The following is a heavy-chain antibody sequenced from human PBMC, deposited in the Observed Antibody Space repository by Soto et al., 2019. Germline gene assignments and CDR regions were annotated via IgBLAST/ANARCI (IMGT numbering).Heavy chain of an antibody. CDR2: IYPGDSDT. CDR1: GYSFISYW. Sequence: PGESLKISCKGSGYSFISYWIGWVRQMPGKGLEWMGIIYPGDSDTRYSPSFQGQVTISADKSISTAYLQWSSLKASDTAMYYCARSDTAMADAFDIWGQGTMVTVSS. D-gene: IGHD5-18*01. J-gene: IGHJ3*02. V-gene: IGHV5-51*01. CDR3: ARSDTAMADAFDI.